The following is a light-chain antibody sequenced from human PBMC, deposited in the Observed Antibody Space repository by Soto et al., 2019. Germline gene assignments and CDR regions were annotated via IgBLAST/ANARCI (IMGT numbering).Light chain of an antibody. CDR3: QQRSNWPLT. V-gene: IGKV3-11*01. Sequence: EIMLTQSPATLSLSPGERATLSCRASQSASSFVAWYQQKPGQAPRLLIYDASIRAIGIPARFSGSGSGTDFTLTISSLEPEDFAVYYCQQRSNWPLTFGGGTEVEIK. J-gene: IGKJ4*01. CDR2: DAS. CDR1: QSASSF.